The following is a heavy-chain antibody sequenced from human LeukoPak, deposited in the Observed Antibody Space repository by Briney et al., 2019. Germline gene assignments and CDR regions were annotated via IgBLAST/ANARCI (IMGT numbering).Heavy chain of an antibody. CDR2: IWYDGTNT. CDR3: ARGMKEGYSYDMDLKWYFDY. Sequence: GGSLRLSCAASGFTFSRYGMHWVRQSPGKGLQWVAAIWYDGTNTYYKDSVKGRFTISRDKSKNMVYLEMNSLRADDTAVYYCARGMKEGYSYDMDLKWYFDYWGQGNLVTVSS. J-gene: IGHJ4*02. D-gene: IGHD5-18*01. V-gene: IGHV3-33*01. CDR1: GFTFSRYG.